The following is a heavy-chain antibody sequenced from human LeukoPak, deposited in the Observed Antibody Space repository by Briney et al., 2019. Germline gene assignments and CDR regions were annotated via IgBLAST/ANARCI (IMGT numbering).Heavy chain of an antibody. CDR1: GYTFTGYY. CDR3: ARARAGGAYIDY. V-gene: IGHV1-2*02. J-gene: IGHJ4*02. Sequence: ASVRVSCKASGYTFTGYYMHWVRQAPGQGLEWMGWINPNSGGTNYAQKFQGRVTMTRDTSISTAYMELSRLRSDDTAVYYCARARAGGAYIDYWGQGTLVTVSS. CDR2: INPNSGGT. D-gene: IGHD2-21*01.